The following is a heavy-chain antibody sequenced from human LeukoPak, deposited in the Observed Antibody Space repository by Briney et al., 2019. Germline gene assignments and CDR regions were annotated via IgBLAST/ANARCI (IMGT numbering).Heavy chain of an antibody. CDR2: IYYSGST. CDR3: ATLRYCSGGSCYPKYFPH. Sequence: SETLSLTCTVSGGAISSYYWSWIRQPPGKGLEWIGYIYYSGSTNHSPSLKSRVTISVDTSKNQFSLKLSSVTAADTAVYYCATLRYCSGGSCYPKYFPHWGQGTLVTVSS. D-gene: IGHD2-15*01. CDR1: GGAISSYY. V-gene: IGHV4-59*08. J-gene: IGHJ1*01.